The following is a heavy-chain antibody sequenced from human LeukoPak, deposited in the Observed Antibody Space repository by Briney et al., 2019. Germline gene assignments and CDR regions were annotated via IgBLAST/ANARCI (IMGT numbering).Heavy chain of an antibody. V-gene: IGHV6-1*01. Sequence: SQTLSLTCAISGDSVSSNSAAWNWIRQPPSRGLEWLGRTYYRSKWYNDYAVSVRSRITINPDTSKNQFSLQLNSVTPEDTAVYYCARDWQQLGLALLHGWFDPWGQGTLVTVSS. CDR3: ARDWQQLGLALLHGWFDP. J-gene: IGHJ5*02. CDR1: GDSVSSNSAA. D-gene: IGHD6-13*01. CDR2: TYYRSKWYN.